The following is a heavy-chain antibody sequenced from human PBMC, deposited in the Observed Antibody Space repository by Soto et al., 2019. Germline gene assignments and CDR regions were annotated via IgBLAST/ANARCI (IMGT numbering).Heavy chain of an antibody. CDR1: GFTFSTYY. D-gene: IGHD3-22*01. CDR2: ISGSGSNT. J-gene: IGHJ3*01. Sequence: GGSLRLSCAASGFTFSTYYMSWVRQAPGKGLEWVSVISGSGSNTYYADSVKGRFTISRDNSKNTLYLQMNSLRVEDTAVYYCARDPPEDSRGYFALDVWGQGTMVTVSS. CDR3: ARDPPEDSRGYFALDV. V-gene: IGHV3-23*01.